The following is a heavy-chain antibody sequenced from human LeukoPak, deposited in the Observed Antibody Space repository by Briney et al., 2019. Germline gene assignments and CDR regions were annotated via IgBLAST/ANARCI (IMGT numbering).Heavy chain of an antibody. CDR3: ARGYCSSTSCFRRWSGPRGYYFDY. Sequence: SETLSLTCAVYGGSFSGYYWSWIRQPPGKGLEWIGEINHSGSTNYNPSLKSRVTISVDTSKNQFSLKLSSVTAADTAVYYCARGYCSSTSCFRRWSGPRGYYFDYWGQGTLVTVSS. CDR1: GGSFSGYY. J-gene: IGHJ4*02. D-gene: IGHD2-2*01. CDR2: INHSGST. V-gene: IGHV4-34*01.